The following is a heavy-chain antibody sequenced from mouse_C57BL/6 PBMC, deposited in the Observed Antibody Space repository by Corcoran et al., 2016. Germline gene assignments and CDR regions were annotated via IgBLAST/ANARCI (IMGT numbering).Heavy chain of an antibody. V-gene: IGHV1-75*01. CDR1: GYTFTDYY. CDR2: IFPGSGST. D-gene: IGHD2-5*01. CDR3: ARNSNYLFAY. Sequence: QVQLQQSGPELVKPGASVKISCKASGYTFTDYYINWVKQRPGQGLEWIGWIFPGSGSTYYNEKFKGKATFTADTSSNTAYMQLSSLTTEDSAIYYCARNSNYLFAYWGQGTLVTVSA. J-gene: IGHJ3*01.